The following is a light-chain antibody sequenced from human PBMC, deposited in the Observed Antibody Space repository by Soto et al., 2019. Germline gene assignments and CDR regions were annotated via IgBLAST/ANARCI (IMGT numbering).Light chain of an antibody. CDR1: QSVSSSY. V-gene: IGKV3-20*01. Sequence: EIVLTQSPGPLSLSPGERATLSCRASQSVSSSYLAWYQQKPGQAHRLLIYGASSRATGIPDRFSGSGSGTDFTLTISRLEPEDFAVYYCHQYCSSPYTFGQGTKLESK. CDR2: GAS. CDR3: HQYCSSPYT. J-gene: IGKJ2*01.